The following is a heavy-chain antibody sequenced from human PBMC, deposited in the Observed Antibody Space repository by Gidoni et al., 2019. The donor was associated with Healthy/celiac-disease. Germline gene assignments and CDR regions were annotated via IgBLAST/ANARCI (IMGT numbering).Heavy chain of an antibody. D-gene: IGHD5-18*01. CDR1: GGSISSYY. Sequence: QVQLQESGPGLEKPSETLSLTCTVSGGSISSYYCSWIRQPPGKGLEWIGYIYYSGSTNYNPSLKSRVTIAVDTSKNQFSLKLSSVTAADTAVYYCARVKARGYSYGYYFDYWGQGTLVTVSS. CDR3: ARVKARGYSYGYYFDY. J-gene: IGHJ4*02. V-gene: IGHV4-59*01. CDR2: IYYSGST.